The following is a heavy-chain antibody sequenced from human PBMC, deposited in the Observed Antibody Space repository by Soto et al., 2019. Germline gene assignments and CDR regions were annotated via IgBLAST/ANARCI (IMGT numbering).Heavy chain of an antibody. D-gene: IGHD2-2*01. CDR3: ARAYCSSTSCYLYYMDV. Sequence: SETLSLTCAVYGGSFSGYYWSWIRQPPGKGLEWIGEINHSGSTNYNPSLKSRVTISVDTSKNQFSLKLSSVTAADTAVYYCARAYCSSTSCYLYYMDVWGKGTTVTVSS. V-gene: IGHV4-34*01. J-gene: IGHJ6*03. CDR2: INHSGST. CDR1: GGSFSGYY.